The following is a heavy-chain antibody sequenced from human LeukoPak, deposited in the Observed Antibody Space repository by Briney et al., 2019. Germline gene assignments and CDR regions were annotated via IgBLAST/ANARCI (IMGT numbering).Heavy chain of an antibody. CDR1: GFTFSSYS. CDR3: MITFGGVIVSFDY. D-gene: IGHD3-16*02. CDR2: ISSSSSYI. J-gene: IGHJ4*02. V-gene: IGHV3-21*04. Sequence: GGSLRLSCAASGFTFSSYSMNWVRQAPGKGLEWVSSISSSSSYIYYADSVKGRFTISRDNAKNSLYLQMNSLRAEDTALYYCMITFGGVIVSFDYWGQGTLVTVSS.